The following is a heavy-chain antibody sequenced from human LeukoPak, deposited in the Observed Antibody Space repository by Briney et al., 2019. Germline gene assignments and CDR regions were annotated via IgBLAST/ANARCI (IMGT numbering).Heavy chain of an antibody. V-gene: IGHV4-34*01. Sequence: PSETLSLTCAVYGGSFSGYYWSWVRRPPGKGPEWIGEINHSGSTNYNPSLKSRVTISVDTSKNQFSLKLSSVTAADTAVYYCARGPIAAAGTKFDYWGQGTLVTVSS. D-gene: IGHD6-13*01. CDR3: ARGPIAAAGTKFDY. CDR2: INHSGST. CDR1: GGSFSGYY. J-gene: IGHJ4*02.